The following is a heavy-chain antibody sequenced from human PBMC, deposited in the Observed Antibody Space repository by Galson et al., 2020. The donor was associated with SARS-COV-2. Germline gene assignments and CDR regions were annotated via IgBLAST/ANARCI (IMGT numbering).Heavy chain of an antibody. CDR3: TTLNTLADAFDI. Sequence: GGSLRLSCAASGFTFSNAWMSWVRQAPGKGLEWVGRIKSKTDGGTTDYAAPVKGRFTISRDDSKNTLYLQMNSLKTEDTAVYYCTTLNTLADAFDIWGQGTMVTVSS. J-gene: IGHJ3*02. CDR1: GFTFSNAW. V-gene: IGHV3-15*01. CDR2: IKSKTDGGTT.